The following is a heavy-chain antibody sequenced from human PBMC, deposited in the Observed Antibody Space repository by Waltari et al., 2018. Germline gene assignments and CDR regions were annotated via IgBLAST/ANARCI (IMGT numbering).Heavy chain of an antibody. CDR1: GFTFDDHG. D-gene: IGHD3-16*01. J-gene: IGHJ2*01. CDR3: ARDGGVSTTRWYLDL. V-gene: IGHV3-9*01. Sequence: EMQLVESGGDLVQPGKSLRLSCVVSGFTFDDHGMHGVRQAPGKGLVGVSGVSWNRDDIAYADSVKGRFTVSRDNAKNTLYLEMNRLTVDDTGLYYCARDGGVSTTRWYLDLWGRGTLVTVSS. CDR2: VSWNRDDI.